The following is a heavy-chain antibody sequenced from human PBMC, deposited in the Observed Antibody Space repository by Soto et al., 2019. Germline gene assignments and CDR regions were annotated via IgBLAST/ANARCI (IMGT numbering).Heavy chain of an antibody. CDR3: AKEEGPINA. V-gene: IGHV3-23*01. J-gene: IGHJ5*02. Sequence: EVQLLESGGGLVQPGGSLRLSCAASGFTFSNYAMTWVRQAPGKGLEWVSAISGTGGNTYYADSVKGRFTISRDNSKNTLFLQMNSLRAEDTAVYYWAKEEGPINAWGQGTLVIVSS. D-gene: IGHD2-21*01. CDR1: GFTFSNYA. CDR2: ISGTGGNT.